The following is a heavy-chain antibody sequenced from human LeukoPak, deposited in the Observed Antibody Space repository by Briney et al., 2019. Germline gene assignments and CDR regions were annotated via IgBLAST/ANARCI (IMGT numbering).Heavy chain of an antibody. V-gene: IGHV4-31*03. CDR3: ASAPPRNYYGSGSYYY. D-gene: IGHD3-10*01. Sequence: SETLSLTCTVSGGSISSSSYYWSWIRQHPGKGLEWIGYIYYSGTTYYNPSLKSRVTISVDTSKNQFSLKLSSVTAADTAVYYCASAPPRNYYGSGSYYYWGQGTLVTVSS. CDR2: IYYSGTT. J-gene: IGHJ4*02. CDR1: GGSISSSSYY.